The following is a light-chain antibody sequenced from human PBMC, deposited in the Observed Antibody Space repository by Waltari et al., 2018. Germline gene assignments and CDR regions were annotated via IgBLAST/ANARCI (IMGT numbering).Light chain of an antibody. CDR2: AAS. Sequence: DIQMTQSPSSLSASVGDRVTLTCRASESISSYLNWYQQKPGKAPQILIYAASNLQTGVPSRFSGSGSGTDFSLTITSLQPEDFATYYCQQSYSSPRTFGQGTKLEIK. CDR3: QQSYSSPRT. J-gene: IGKJ2*01. CDR1: ESISSY. V-gene: IGKV1-39*01.